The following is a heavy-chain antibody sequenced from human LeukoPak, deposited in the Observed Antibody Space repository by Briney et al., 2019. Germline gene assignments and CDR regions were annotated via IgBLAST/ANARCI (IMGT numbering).Heavy chain of an antibody. CDR3: ARRLRDNYGYPHLDY. Sequence: ASVKVSCKASGYTFTGYYMHWVRQAPGQGLEWMGWINPDSGGTNYAQKFQGRVTMTRDTSISTAYIELSRLRSDDTAVYYCARRLRDNYGYPHLDYWGQGTLVTVSS. D-gene: IGHD5-18*01. CDR2: INPDSGGT. V-gene: IGHV1-2*02. CDR1: GYTFTGYY. J-gene: IGHJ4*02.